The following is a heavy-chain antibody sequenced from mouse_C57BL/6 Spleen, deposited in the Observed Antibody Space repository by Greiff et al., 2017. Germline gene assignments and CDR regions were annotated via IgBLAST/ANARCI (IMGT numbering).Heavy chain of an antibody. CDR1: GYTFTSYW. Sequence: QVQLQQPGAELVRPGSSVKLSCKASGYTFTSYWMDWVKQRPGQGLEWIGNIYPSDSETHYNQKFKDKATLTVDKSSSTAYMQLSSLTSEDSAVYYCARESLGPFAYWGQGTLVTVSA. J-gene: IGHJ3*01. CDR3: ARESLGPFAY. D-gene: IGHD4-1*01. CDR2: IYPSDSET. V-gene: IGHV1-61*01.